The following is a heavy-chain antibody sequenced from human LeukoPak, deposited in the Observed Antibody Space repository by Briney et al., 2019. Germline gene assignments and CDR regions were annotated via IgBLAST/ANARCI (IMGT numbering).Heavy chain of an antibody. V-gene: IGHV3-7*01. CDR1: GFTFSTYW. CDR3: ARDPGYSNSPYYLDY. Sequence: GGSLRLSCAASGFTFSTYWVDWVRQAPGKGLEWVANINQDASEKYYVGSAQGRFTISRDNAKNTLYLQMHSLRADDTAVYYCARDPGYSNSPYYLDYWGQGTLVAVSS. J-gene: IGHJ4*02. D-gene: IGHD5-12*01. CDR2: INQDASEK.